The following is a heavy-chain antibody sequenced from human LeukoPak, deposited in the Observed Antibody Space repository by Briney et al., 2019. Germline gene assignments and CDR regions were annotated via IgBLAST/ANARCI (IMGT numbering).Heavy chain of an antibody. Sequence: PGGSLRLSCAASGFTFSSYAMHWVRQAPGKGLEWVAVISYDGSNKYYADSVKGRFTISRDNSKNTLYLQMNSLRAEDTAVYYCARGHRGYSYGYNYYYYYMDVWGKGTTVTVSS. CDR3: ARGHRGYSYGYNYYYYYMDV. D-gene: IGHD5-18*01. CDR2: ISYDGSNK. CDR1: GFTFSSYA. J-gene: IGHJ6*03. V-gene: IGHV3-30*04.